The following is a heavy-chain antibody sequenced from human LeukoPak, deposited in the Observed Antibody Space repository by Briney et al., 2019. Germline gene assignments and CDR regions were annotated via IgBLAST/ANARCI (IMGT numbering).Heavy chain of an antibody. CDR2: ITGAGSI. V-gene: IGHV3-21*01. D-gene: IGHD2/OR15-2a*01. CDR1: GFTFRSHS. Sequence: GGSLRLSCAASGFTFRSHSLGWVRQAPGKGLEWGSSITGAGSIQYADSVQGRFTISRDNTQNSIFLQMNSLRAEDTAVYYCVRDVIHSYFDIWGQGILVTVSS. CDR3: VRDVIHSYFDI. J-gene: IGHJ4*02.